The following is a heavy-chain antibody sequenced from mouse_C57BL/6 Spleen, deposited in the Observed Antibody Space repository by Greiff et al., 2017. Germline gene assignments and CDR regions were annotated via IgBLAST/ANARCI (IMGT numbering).Heavy chain of an antibody. Sequence: VKLQQPGAELVRPGSSVKLSCKASGYTFTSYWMHWVKQRPIQGLEWIGNIDPSASETHYNHKFKDKATLTVDKSSSTAYMQLSSLTSEDSAVYYGATIYYGYDGYAMDYWGQGTSVTVSS. V-gene: IGHV1-52*01. CDR2: IDPSASET. CDR3: ATIYYGYDGYAMDY. D-gene: IGHD2-2*01. J-gene: IGHJ4*01. CDR1: GYTFTSYW.